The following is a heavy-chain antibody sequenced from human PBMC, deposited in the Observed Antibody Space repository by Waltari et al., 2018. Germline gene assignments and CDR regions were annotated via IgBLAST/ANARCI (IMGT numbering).Heavy chain of an antibody. CDR3: ARGRRAYSYGSRFDY. CDR2: INHSGST. V-gene: IGHV4-34*01. CDR1: GGSFSGYY. J-gene: IGHJ4*02. Sequence: QVQLQQWGAGLLKPSETLSLTCAVYGGSFSGYYWSWIRQPPGKGLEWIGEINHSGSTNYNPSLKRRVTISVDTSKNQFSLKLSSVTAADTAVYYCARGRRAYSYGSRFDYWGQGTLVTVSS. D-gene: IGHD5-18*01.